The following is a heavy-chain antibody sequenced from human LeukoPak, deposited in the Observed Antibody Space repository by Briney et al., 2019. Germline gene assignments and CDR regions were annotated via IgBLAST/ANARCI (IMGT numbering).Heavy chain of an antibody. CDR1: GYTFTGYY. CDR3: ARGDDYGDYYYYGMDV. Sequence: GASVKVSCKASGYTFTGYYMHWVRQAPGQGLEWVGWINPNSGGTNYAQKFQGRVTMSRDTSISTAYMELSRLRSDDTAVYYCARGDDYGDYYYYGMDVWGQGTTVTVSS. V-gene: IGHV1-2*02. J-gene: IGHJ6*02. D-gene: IGHD4-17*01. CDR2: INPNSGGT.